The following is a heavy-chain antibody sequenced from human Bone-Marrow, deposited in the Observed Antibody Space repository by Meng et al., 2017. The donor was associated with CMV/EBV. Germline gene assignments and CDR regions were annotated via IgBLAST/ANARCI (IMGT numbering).Heavy chain of an antibody. CDR3: FITGTILDY. Sequence: SETLSLTCTVSGGSISSSSYYWGWIRQPPGKGLEWIGSIYYSGSTYYNPSPKSRVTISVDTSKNQFSLKLSSVTAADTAVYYCFITGTILDYWGQGTLVTVSS. CDR1: GGSISSSSYY. J-gene: IGHJ4*02. D-gene: IGHD1-7*01. CDR2: IYYSGST. V-gene: IGHV4-39*07.